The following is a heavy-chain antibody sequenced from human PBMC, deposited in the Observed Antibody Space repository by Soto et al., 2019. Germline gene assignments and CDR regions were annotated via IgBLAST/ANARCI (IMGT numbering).Heavy chain of an antibody. CDR3: VTATRLYYFDY. D-gene: IGHD2-15*01. V-gene: IGHV3-74*01. Sequence: GGSLRLSCAASGFTFSSYWMHWVRQAPGKGLVWVSRINSDGSSTSYADSVKGRFTISRDNAKNTLYLQMNSLRAEDTAVYYCVTATRLYYFDYWGQGTPVTVSS. CDR1: GFTFSSYW. J-gene: IGHJ4*02. CDR2: INSDGSST.